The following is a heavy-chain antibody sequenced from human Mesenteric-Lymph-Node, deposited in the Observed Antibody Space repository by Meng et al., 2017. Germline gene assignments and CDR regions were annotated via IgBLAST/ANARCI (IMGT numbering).Heavy chain of an antibody. J-gene: IGHJ3*01. D-gene: IGHD3-22*01. Sequence: SLKISCAASGFTFSSYGMHWVRQSLGRGLEWVASINWNRLYIGYADSVRGRFTISRDNAKYFLFLQMNSLSAEDTALYYCAKGGRYYDTSGYLDAFDVWGQGTMVTVSS. CDR1: GFTFSSYG. V-gene: IGHV3-9*01. CDR2: INWNRLYI. CDR3: AKGGRYYDTSGYLDAFDV.